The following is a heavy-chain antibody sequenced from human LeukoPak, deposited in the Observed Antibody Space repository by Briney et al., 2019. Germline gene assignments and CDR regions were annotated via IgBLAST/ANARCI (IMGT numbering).Heavy chain of an antibody. V-gene: IGHV4-39*02. Sequence: SETLSLTCTVSGGSIISNSYYWGWLRQPPGTGLEWLGSIYYTGSTYYNASLKSRVTISVDTSKNQFSLKLRSVTAADTAVYYCARDPETYYYDSSGSDWFDPWGQGTLVTVSS. CDR2: IYYTGST. CDR1: GGSIISNSYY. J-gene: IGHJ5*02. D-gene: IGHD3-22*01. CDR3: ARDPETYYYDSSGSDWFDP.